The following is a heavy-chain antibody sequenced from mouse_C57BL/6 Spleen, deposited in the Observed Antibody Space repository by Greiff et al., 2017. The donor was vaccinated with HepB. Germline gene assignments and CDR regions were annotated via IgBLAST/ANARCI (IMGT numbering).Heavy chain of an antibody. V-gene: IGHV1-69*01. Sequence: QVQLKQPGAELVMPGASVKLSCKASGYTFTSYWMHWVKQRPGQGLEWIGEIDPSDSYTNYNQKFKGKSTLTVDKSSSTAYMQLSSLTSEDSAVYYCARRPPSYDGFDYWGQGTTLTVSS. CDR3: ARRPPSYDGFDY. CDR2: IDPSDSYT. CDR1: GYTFTSYW. J-gene: IGHJ2*01. D-gene: IGHD2-12*01.